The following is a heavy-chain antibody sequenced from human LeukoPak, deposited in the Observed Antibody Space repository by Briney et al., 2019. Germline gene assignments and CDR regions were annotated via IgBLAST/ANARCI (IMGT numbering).Heavy chain of an antibody. Sequence: GGSLRLSCAASGFTFSSYAMSWVRRAPGKGLEWVSTISGTGGSTYYTDSVKGRFTISRDNSKNTLYLQMNSLRAEDTAVYYCAKGGGSGWPFDYWGQGTLVTVSS. D-gene: IGHD6-19*01. CDR1: GFTFSSYA. CDR2: ISGTGGST. CDR3: AKGGGSGWPFDY. V-gene: IGHV3-23*01. J-gene: IGHJ4*02.